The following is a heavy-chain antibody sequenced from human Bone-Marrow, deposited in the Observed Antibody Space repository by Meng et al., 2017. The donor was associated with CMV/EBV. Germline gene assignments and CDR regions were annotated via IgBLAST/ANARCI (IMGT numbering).Heavy chain of an antibody. J-gene: IGHJ4*02. V-gene: IGHV3-74*01. D-gene: IGHD3-22*01. CDR2: INSDGSSI. CDR3: ARDGGYYGSSGNYYDV. Sequence: GGSLRLSCAGSGFTFRSYWMHWVRQAPGKGLLWVSRINSDGSSISYADSLRGRLTISRDNAKNTLYLQMNSLRPEDTAVYYCARDGGYYGSSGNYYDVGGQGTLGTVSS. CDR1: GFTFRSYW.